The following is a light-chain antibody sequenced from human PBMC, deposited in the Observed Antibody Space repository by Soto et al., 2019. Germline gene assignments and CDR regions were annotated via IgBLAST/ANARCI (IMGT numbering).Light chain of an antibody. CDR3: QQYNNWPSVT. Sequence: EFVLTQSPGTLSLSPGERATLSCRASQSVGRSLAWYQQKPGQAPRLLIYGTSARATGIPATFSGSGSGTEFTLTISSLQSEDFAIYYCQQYNNWPSVTFGGGTKVDIK. V-gene: IGKV3-15*01. CDR1: QSVGRS. J-gene: IGKJ4*01. CDR2: GTS.